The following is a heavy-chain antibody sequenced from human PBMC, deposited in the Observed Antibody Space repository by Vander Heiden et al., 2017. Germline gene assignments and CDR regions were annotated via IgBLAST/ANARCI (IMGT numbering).Heavy chain of an antibody. CDR2: IWYDGSNK. V-gene: IGHV3-33*01. CDR3: ARLLGGYAFDI. Sequence: QVQLVESGGGVVQPGRSLRLSCASSGFTVRSYGMDWVRQAPGKGLEWVAVIWYDGSNKYYADSVKGRFTISRDNSKNTLYLQMNSLRAEDTAVYYCARLLGGYAFDIWGQGTMVTVSS. D-gene: IGHD7-27*01. CDR1: GFTVRSYG. J-gene: IGHJ3*02.